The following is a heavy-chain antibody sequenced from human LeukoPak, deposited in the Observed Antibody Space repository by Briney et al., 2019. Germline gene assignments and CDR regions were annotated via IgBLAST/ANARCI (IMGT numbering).Heavy chain of an antibody. D-gene: IGHD3-9*01. CDR2: INPNSGGT. CDR1: GYTFTGYY. J-gene: IGHJ4*02. V-gene: IGHV1-2*06. Sequence: ASVKVSCKASGYTFTGYYMHWVRQAPGQGLEWMGRINPNSGGTNYAQKFQGRVTMTRDTSISTAYMEPSRLRSDDTAVYYCAPNWYYDILTGYLEDWGQGTLVTVSS. CDR3: APNWYYDILTGYLED.